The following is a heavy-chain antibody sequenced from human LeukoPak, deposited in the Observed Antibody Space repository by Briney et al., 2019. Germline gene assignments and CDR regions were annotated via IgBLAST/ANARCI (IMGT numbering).Heavy chain of an antibody. CDR1: GFTFSTYG. V-gene: IGHV3-30*18. D-gene: IGHD3-22*01. Sequence: PGRSLRLSCAASGFTFSTYGMHWVRQTPDKGLEWVAVISDDGSNKYYADSVKGRFTISRDNSKGTLYLQMNSLRPEDTAVYYCAKAFYSSGNSFLIDYWGQGTLVTVSS. J-gene: IGHJ4*02. CDR3: AKAFYSSGNSFLIDY. CDR2: ISDDGSNK.